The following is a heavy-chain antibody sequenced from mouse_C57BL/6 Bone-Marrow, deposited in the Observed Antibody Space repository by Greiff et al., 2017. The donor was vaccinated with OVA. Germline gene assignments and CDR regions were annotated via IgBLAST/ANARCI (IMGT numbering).Heavy chain of an antibody. D-gene: IGHD2-4*01. V-gene: IGHV1-62-2*01. CDR3: ARHERGIYYDYAFRDY. CDR1: GYTFTEYT. J-gene: IGHJ4*01. CDR2: FYPGSGSI. Sequence: VHLVESGAELVKPGASVKLSCKASGYTFTEYTIHWVKQRSGQGLEWIGWFYPGSGSIKYNEKFKDKATLTADKSSSTVYMELSRLTSEDSAVYFCARHERGIYYDYAFRDYWGQGTSVTVSS.